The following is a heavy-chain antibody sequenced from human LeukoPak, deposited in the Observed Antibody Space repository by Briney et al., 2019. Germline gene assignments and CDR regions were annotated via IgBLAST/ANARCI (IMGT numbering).Heavy chain of an antibody. Sequence: PGGSLRLSYPPSGLTFSNAWTSWARHAPSKWLGCLPFIRFDGSNKHYADSVKGRFTIARDNSKNTLYLQMNSLRAEDTAVYYCAKAPGDVLLWFGDYWGQGTLVTVSS. CDR3: AKAPGDVLLWFGDY. CDR2: IRFDGSNK. V-gene: IGHV3-30*02. D-gene: IGHD3-10*01. J-gene: IGHJ4*02. CDR1: GLTFSNAW.